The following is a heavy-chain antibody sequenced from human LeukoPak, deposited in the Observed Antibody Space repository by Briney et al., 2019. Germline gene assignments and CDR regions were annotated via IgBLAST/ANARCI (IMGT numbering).Heavy chain of an antibody. Sequence: SETLSLTCAVYGGSFSGYYWSWIRQPPGKGLEWIGEINHNGSTNYNPSLKSRVTISVDTSKNQFSLKLSSVTAADTAVYYCARVGVLDTAMPIYYFDYWGQGTLVTVSS. J-gene: IGHJ4*02. CDR3: ARVGVLDTAMPIYYFDY. CDR2: INHNGST. D-gene: IGHD5-18*01. CDR1: GGSFSGYY. V-gene: IGHV4-34*01.